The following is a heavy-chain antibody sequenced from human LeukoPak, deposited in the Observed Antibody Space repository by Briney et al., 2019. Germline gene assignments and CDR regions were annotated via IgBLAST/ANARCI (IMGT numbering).Heavy chain of an antibody. CDR2: IKSKTDGGTT. D-gene: IGHD3-16*01. J-gene: IGHJ5*02. CDR3: TTDPFTGNWFNP. V-gene: IGHV3-15*01. Sequence: GGSLSLSCTASGFTFGDYAMSWFRQAPGKGLEWVGRIKSKTDGGTTDYAAPVKGRFTISRDDSKNTLYLQMNSLKTEDTAVYYCTTDPFTGNWFNPWGQGTLVTVSS. CDR1: GFTFGDYA.